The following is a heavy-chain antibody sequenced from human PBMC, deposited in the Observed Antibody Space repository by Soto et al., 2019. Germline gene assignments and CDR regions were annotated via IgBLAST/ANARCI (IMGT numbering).Heavy chain of an antibody. J-gene: IGHJ6*03. CDR3: ARTVVPAAGESLDYYMDV. CDR1: GGSISSGGYY. D-gene: IGHD2-2*01. CDR2: IYYSGST. Sequence: SETLSLTCTVSGGSISSGGYYWSWIRQHPGKGLEWIGYIYYSGSTYYNPSLKSRVTISVDTSKNQFSLKLSSVTAADTAVYYCARTVVPAAGESLDYYMDVWGKGTTVTVS. V-gene: IGHV4-31*03.